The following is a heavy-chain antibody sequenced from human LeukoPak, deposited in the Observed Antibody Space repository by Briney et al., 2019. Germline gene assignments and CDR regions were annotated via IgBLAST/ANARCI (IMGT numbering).Heavy chain of an antibody. CDR3: AKEEYSSSGDY. CDR2: ISWNSGSI. V-gene: IGHV3-9*01. CDR1: GFTFDDCA. J-gene: IGHJ4*02. D-gene: IGHD6-13*01. Sequence: GGSLRLSCAASGFTFDDCAMHWVRQAPGKGLEWVSGISWNSGSIGYADSVKGRFTISRDNAKNSLYLQMNSLRAEDTALYYCAKEEYSSSGDYWGQGTLVTVSS.